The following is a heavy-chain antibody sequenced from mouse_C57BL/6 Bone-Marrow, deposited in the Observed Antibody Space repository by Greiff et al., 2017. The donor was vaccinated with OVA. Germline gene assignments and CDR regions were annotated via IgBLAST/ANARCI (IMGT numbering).Heavy chain of an antibody. Sequence: EVKVEESGEGLVKPGGSLKLSCAASGFTFSSYAMSWVRQTPEKRLEWVAYISSGGDYIYYAATVKGRFTISRDNARNTLYLQMRSLKSEDTAMYYCTRDRGGSRNAMDYWGQGTSVTVSS. V-gene: IGHV5-9-1*02. CDR1: GFTFSSYA. CDR2: ISSGGDYI. D-gene: IGHD1-1*01. J-gene: IGHJ4*01. CDR3: TRDRGGSRNAMDY.